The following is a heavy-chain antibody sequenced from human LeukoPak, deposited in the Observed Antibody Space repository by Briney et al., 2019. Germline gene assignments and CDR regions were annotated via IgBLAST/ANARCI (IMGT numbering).Heavy chain of an antibody. CDR1: GGSISSSSYY. D-gene: IGHD3-9*01. CDR3: VREHDWGDFDF. Sequence: SETLSLTCTVSGGSISSSSYYWGWIRQPPGKGLEWIGSIYYSGSTYYTPSLKSRVTISKDTSKNQFSLKLSSVTAADTAVYYCVREHDWGDFDFWGQGTLVTVSS. V-gene: IGHV4-39*07. CDR2: IYYSGST. J-gene: IGHJ4*02.